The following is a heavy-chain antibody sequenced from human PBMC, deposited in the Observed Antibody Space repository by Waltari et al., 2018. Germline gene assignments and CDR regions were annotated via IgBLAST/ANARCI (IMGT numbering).Heavy chain of an antibody. CDR2: ISSNGVST. CDR1: GFTFSSHV. CDR3: ARLLGETTGWFDP. V-gene: IGHV3-64*01. J-gene: IGHJ5*02. D-gene: IGHD3-16*01. Sequence: EVQLVESGGGLVQPGGSLRLSCAASGFTFSSHVMFWVRQAPGKGLEYVSGISSNGVSTYYASSVKARFTISRDNSKNTLYLQMGSLRPEDTAVYYCARLLGETTGWFDPWGQGTLVTISS.